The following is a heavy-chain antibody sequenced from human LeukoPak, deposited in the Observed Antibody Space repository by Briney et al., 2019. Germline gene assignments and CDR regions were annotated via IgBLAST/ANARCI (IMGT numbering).Heavy chain of an antibody. CDR3: ARDTRLYSGSGSYFLDY. J-gene: IGHJ4*02. CDR2: IKQDGSEE. CDR1: GFTFSTYW. Sequence: GGSLRLSCAASGFTFSTYWMSWVRQAPGKGLEWVANIKQDGSEEVYVDSVRGRFTISRDNAKNSLFLQMNTLRAEDTAVYYCARDTRLYSGSGSYFLDYWGQGTLVTVSS. V-gene: IGHV3-7*05. D-gene: IGHD3-10*01.